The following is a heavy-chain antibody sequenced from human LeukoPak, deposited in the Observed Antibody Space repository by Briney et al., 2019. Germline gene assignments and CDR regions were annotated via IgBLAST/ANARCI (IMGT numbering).Heavy chain of an antibody. Sequence: PGESLRLSCAASGFTFSSYAMSWVRQAPGKGLEWVSAISGSGGSTYYADSVKGRFTISRDNSKNTLYLQMNSLRAEDTAVYYCAKDRVTYYYDSSGYPDYWGQGTLVTVSS. CDR1: GFTFSSYA. J-gene: IGHJ4*02. V-gene: IGHV3-23*01. CDR3: AKDRVTYYYDSSGYPDY. CDR2: ISGSGGST. D-gene: IGHD3-22*01.